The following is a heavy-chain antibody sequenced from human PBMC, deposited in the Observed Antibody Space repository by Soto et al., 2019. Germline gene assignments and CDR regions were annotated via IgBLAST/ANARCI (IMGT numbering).Heavy chain of an antibody. Sequence: HPGGSLRLSCAASGFTFSSYGMHWVRQAPGKGLEWVAVISYDGSNKYYADSVKGRFTISRDHSKNTLYLQMNSLRAEDTAVYYCAKDRGIASSTLEFYFDCWGQGTLVTVSS. CDR1: GFTFSSYG. CDR2: ISYDGSNK. D-gene: IGHD6-13*01. J-gene: IGHJ4*02. V-gene: IGHV3-30*18. CDR3: AKDRGIASSTLEFYFDC.